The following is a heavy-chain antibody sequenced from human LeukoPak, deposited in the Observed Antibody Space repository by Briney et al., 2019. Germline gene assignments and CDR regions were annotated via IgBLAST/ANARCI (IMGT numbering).Heavy chain of an antibody. J-gene: IGHJ4*02. CDR1: GYTFTSYY. CDR3: ARGARSWFRTLYYFDY. V-gene: IGHV1-46*01. D-gene: IGHD6-13*01. CDR2: INPSGGST. Sequence: ASVKVSCKASGYTFTSYYMHWVRQAPGQGLEWMGIINPSGGSTNYAQKFQGRVTMTRDTSTSTVYMELSSLRSEDTAVYYCARGARSWFRTLYYFDYWGQGTLVTVSS.